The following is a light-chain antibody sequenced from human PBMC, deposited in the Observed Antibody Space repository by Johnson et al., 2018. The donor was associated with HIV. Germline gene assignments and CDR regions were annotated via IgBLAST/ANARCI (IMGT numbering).Light chain of an antibody. J-gene: IGLJ1*01. V-gene: IGLV1-51*01. Sequence: QSVLTQSPSVSAAPGQKVTISCSGNTCDIGNNYVSCHQQLPGTAPKLLIYDNNKRPSGIPDRISGSKSGTSATLGITGLPTGDEADYYCATWDSRLSAGHVFGAGTKVTVL. CDR1: TCDIGNNY. CDR3: ATWDSRLSAGHV. CDR2: DNN.